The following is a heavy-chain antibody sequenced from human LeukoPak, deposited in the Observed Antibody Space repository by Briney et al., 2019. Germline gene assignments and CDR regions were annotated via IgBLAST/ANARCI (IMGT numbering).Heavy chain of an antibody. J-gene: IGHJ5*02. CDR1: GYSFTSYW. V-gene: IGHV5-51*01. CDR3: ARQQGTPMVRGVVNWFDP. D-gene: IGHD3-10*01. Sequence: GESLKISCKGSGYSFTSYWIGWVRQMPGKGLEWMGIIYPGDSDTRYSPSFRGQVTISADKSISTAYLQWSSLKASDTAMYYCARQQGTPMVRGVVNWFDPWGQGTLVTVSS. CDR2: IYPGDSDT.